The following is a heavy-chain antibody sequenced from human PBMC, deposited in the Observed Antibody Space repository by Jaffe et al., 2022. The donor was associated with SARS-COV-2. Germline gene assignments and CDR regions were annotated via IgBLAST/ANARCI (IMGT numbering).Heavy chain of an antibody. V-gene: IGHV3-30*18. CDR1: GFTFSSYG. D-gene: IGHD2-21*02. CDR2: ISYDGSNK. J-gene: IGHJ3*02. CDR3: AKEGIAYCGGDCLGAFDI. Sequence: QVQLVESGGGVVQPGRSLRLSCAASGFTFSSYGMHWVRQAPGKGLEWVAVISYDGSNKYYADSVKGRFTISRDNSKNTLYLQMNSLRAEDTAVYYCAKEGIAYCGGDCLGAFDIWGQGTMVTVSS.